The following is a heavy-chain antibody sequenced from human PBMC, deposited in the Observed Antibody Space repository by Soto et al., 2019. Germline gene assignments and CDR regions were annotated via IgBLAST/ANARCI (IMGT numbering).Heavy chain of an antibody. CDR1: GFTFSSYS. D-gene: IGHD1-7*01. Sequence: GGSLRLSCAASGFTFSSYSMNWVRQAPGKGLEWVSYISSSSSTIYYADSVKGRFTISRDNAKNSLYLQMNSLRDEDTAVYYCAGTNWNYDGGAFDIWGKGTMVTV. CDR2: ISSSSSTI. J-gene: IGHJ3*02. V-gene: IGHV3-48*02. CDR3: AGTNWNYDGGAFDI.